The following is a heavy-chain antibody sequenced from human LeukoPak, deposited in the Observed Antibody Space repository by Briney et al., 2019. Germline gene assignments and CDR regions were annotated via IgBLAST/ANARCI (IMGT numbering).Heavy chain of an antibody. CDR3: ARDKITGYSYGWHYYCGMDV. CDR2: INHSGST. J-gene: IGHJ6*02. V-gene: IGHV4-34*01. Sequence: SETLSLTCAVYGGSFSGYYWSWIRQPPGKGLEWIGEINHSGSTNYNPSLKSRVTISVDTSKNQFSLKLSSVTAADTAVYYCARDKITGYSYGWHYYCGMDVWGQGTTVTVSS. D-gene: IGHD5-18*01. CDR1: GGSFSGYY.